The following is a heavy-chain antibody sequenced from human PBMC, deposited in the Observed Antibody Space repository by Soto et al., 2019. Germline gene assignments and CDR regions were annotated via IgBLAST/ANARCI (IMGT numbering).Heavy chain of an antibody. CDR2: INHSGST. CDR3: ARSQPRIGYCSGGSCYTAWSYYYGMDV. Sequence: SETLSLTCAVYGGSFSGYYWSWIRQPPGKGLEWIGEINHSGSTNYNPSLKSRVTISVDTSKNQFSLKLSSVTAADTAVYYCARSQPRIGYCSGGSCYTAWSYYYGMDVWGQGTTGTVSS. CDR1: GGSFSGYY. J-gene: IGHJ6*02. D-gene: IGHD2-15*01. V-gene: IGHV4-34*01.